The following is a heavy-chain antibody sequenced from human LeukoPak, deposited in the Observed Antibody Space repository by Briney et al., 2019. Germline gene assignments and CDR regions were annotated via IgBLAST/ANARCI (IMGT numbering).Heavy chain of an antibody. D-gene: IGHD3-22*01. Sequence: ASVKVSCKASGYTFTGYYMHWVRQAPGQGLEWMGWINPNSGGTNYAQKFQGGVTMTRDTSISTAYMELSRLRSDDTAVYYCARGSYYYDSSGINFDYWGQGTLVIVSS. CDR2: INPNSGGT. J-gene: IGHJ4*02. CDR1: GYTFTGYY. V-gene: IGHV1-2*02. CDR3: ARGSYYYDSSGINFDY.